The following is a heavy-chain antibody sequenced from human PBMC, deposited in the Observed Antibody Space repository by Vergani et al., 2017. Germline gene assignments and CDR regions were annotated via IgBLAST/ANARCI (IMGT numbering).Heavy chain of an antibody. Sequence: QLQLQESGPGLVKPSATLSLTCSVSGASIRSSNYYWGWLRQPPGKGLEWIASIYYSGSTYDNPSLKRRVTISVDTSKNQFSLKLSSVTAADAAVYFCARHSTVEWLVKLGWIDPWGQGILVTVSS. V-gene: IGHV4-39*01. D-gene: IGHD6-19*01. CDR3: ARHSTVEWLVKLGWIDP. CDR2: IYYSGST. J-gene: IGHJ5*02. CDR1: GASIRSSNYY.